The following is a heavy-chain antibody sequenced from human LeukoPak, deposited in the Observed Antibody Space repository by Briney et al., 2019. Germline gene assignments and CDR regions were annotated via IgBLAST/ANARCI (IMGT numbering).Heavy chain of an antibody. Sequence: PGGSLRLSCSAAGFTFRSHVMHWVRQAPGKGLEYVSTINDDGGLTYYADSVKGRFTISRDNSKNTVYLQVNNLRPDDSAVYHCLKGGWATIGPPKDWGQGTQVSVSS. V-gene: IGHV3-64D*06. CDR3: LKGGWATIGPPKD. CDR2: INDDGGLT. D-gene: IGHD5-24*01. J-gene: IGHJ4*02. CDR1: GFTFRSHV.